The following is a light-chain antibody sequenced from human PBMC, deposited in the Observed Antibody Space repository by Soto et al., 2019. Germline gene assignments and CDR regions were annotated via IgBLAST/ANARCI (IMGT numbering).Light chain of an antibody. CDR3: QHYDGSPLT. Sequence: EVVLTQSPGTLSLSPGERATLSCRASRSVSSYYVAWYQQKAGQAPKRLIYAASRRATGIPDRFSGSGSGTDFTLTISRLEPEDFAVYYCQHYDGSPLTFGQGTKVDVK. CDR1: RSVSSYY. V-gene: IGKV3-20*01. J-gene: IGKJ1*01. CDR2: AAS.